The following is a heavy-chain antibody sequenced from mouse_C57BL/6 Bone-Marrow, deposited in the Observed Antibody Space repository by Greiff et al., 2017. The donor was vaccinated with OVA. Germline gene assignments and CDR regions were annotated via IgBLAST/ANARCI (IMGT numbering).Heavy chain of an antibody. V-gene: IGHV1-85*01. CDR2: IYPRDGST. Sequence: VQLVESGPELVKPGASVKLSCKASGYTFTSYDINWVKQRPGQGLEWIGWIYPRDGSTKYNEKFQGKATLTVDTSSSTAYMELHSLTSEDSAVYFCPVVAPYFDVWGTGTTVTVSA. J-gene: IGHJ1*03. CDR3: PVVAPYFDV. CDR1: GYTFTSYD. D-gene: IGHD1-1*01.